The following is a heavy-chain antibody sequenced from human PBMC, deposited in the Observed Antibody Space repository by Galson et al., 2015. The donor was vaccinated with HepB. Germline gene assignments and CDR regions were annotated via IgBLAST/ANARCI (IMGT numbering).Heavy chain of an antibody. CDR1: GFTFSSYA. D-gene: IGHD2-15*01. CDR3: ARDRNPHSGKNAFDI. V-gene: IGHV3-30*04. CDR2: ISYDGSNK. Sequence: SLRLSCAASGFTFSSYAMHWVRQAPGKGLEWVAVISYDGSNKYYADSVKGRFTISRDNSKNTLYLQMNSLRAEDTAVYYCARDRNPHSGKNAFDIWGQGTMVTVSS. J-gene: IGHJ3*02.